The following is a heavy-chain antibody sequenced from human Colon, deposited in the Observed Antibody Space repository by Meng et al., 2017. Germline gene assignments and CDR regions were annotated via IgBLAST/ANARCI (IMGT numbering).Heavy chain of an antibody. CDR2: ISSSGDTI. CDR1: GFTFSSYE. CDR3: ARDLGQPLVDWYFDL. J-gene: IGHJ2*01. Sequence: AGSLRLSCAASGFTFSSYEMNWVRQAPGKGLECVAYISSSGDTIYHADSLKGRFTISRDNAKNSLYPQMNNLRVEDTAVYYCARDLGQPLVDWYFDLWGHGTLVTVSS. V-gene: IGHV3-48*03. D-gene: IGHD6-13*01.